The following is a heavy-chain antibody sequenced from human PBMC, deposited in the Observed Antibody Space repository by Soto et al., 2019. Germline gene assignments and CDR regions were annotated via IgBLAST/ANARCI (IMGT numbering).Heavy chain of an antibody. V-gene: IGHV3-21*01. D-gene: IGHD6-19*01. Sequence: GGSLRLSCAASGFTFSSYSMNWVRQAPGKGLEWVSSISSSSSYIYYADSVKGRFTISRDNAKNSLYLQMNSLRAEDTAVYYCARPQRQWLVRNYYGMDVWGQGTTVTVSS. CDR1: GFTFSSYS. J-gene: IGHJ6*02. CDR2: ISSSSSYI. CDR3: ARPQRQWLVRNYYGMDV.